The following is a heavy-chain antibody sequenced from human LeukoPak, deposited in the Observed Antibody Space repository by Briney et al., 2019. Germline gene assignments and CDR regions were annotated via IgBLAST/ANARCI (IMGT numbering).Heavy chain of an antibody. CDR1: GGSISSSSYY. CDR3: ARLPAYCSTTSCSFDS. V-gene: IGHV4-39*01. CDR2: IYYSGST. D-gene: IGHD2-2*01. Sequence: PSETLSLTCTVSGGSISSSSYYWGWIRQPPGKGLEWIGSIYYSGSTYYNPSLKGRVTISVDTSKNQFSLKLTSVTAADTAVYYCARLPAYCSTTSCSFDSWGQGTLVAVSS. J-gene: IGHJ4*02.